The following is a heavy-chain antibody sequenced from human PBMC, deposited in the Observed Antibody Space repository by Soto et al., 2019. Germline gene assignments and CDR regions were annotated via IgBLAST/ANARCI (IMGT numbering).Heavy chain of an antibody. Sequence: EVQLVESGGGLVQPGGSLRLSCAASGFTVSSNYMSWVRQAPGKGLEWVSVIYSGGSTYYADSVKGRFTISRDNSKNTLYLKMNSLRAEDTAVYYCASPRGYSYGYHLYGMDVWGQGTTVTVSS. D-gene: IGHD5-18*01. CDR3: ASPRGYSYGYHLYGMDV. CDR2: IYSGGST. CDR1: GFTVSSNY. J-gene: IGHJ6*02. V-gene: IGHV3-66*01.